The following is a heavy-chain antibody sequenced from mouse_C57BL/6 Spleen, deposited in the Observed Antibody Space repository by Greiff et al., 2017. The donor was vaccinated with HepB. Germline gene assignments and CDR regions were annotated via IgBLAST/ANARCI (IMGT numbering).Heavy chain of an antibody. V-gene: IGHV8-8*01. J-gene: IGHJ3*01. Sequence: QVTLKESGPGILQPSQTLSLTCSFSGFSLSTFGMGVGWIRQPSGKGLEWLAHIWWDDDKYYNPALKSRLTISKDTSKNQVFLKIANVDTADTATYYCARPQTAQAQSGFAYWGQGTLVTVSA. CDR3: ARPQTAQAQSGFAY. CDR2: IWWDDDK. D-gene: IGHD3-2*02. CDR1: GFSLSTFGMG.